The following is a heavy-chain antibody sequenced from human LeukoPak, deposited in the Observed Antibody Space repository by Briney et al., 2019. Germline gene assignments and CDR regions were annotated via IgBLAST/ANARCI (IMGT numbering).Heavy chain of an antibody. CDR2: INHSGST. Sequence: SETLSLTCAVYGGSFSGYYWSWTRQPPGKGLEWIGEINHSGSTNYNPSLKSRVTISVDTSKNQFSLKLSSVTAADTAVYYCARGHIVVVTAMDNWFDPWGQGTLVTVSS. D-gene: IGHD2-21*02. V-gene: IGHV4-34*01. CDR1: GGSFSGYY. CDR3: ARGHIVVVTAMDNWFDP. J-gene: IGHJ5*02.